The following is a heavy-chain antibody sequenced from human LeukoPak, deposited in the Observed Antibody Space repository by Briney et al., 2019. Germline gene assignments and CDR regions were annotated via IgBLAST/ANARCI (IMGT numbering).Heavy chain of an antibody. J-gene: IGHJ5*02. D-gene: IGHD3-3*01. V-gene: IGHV3-23*01. CDR3: AKAAQSRTIFGVVTEFDP. Sequence: PGGSLRLSCAASGFTFSSYAMSWVRQAPGKGLEWVSAISGSGGSTYYADSVKGRFTISRDNSKNTLYLQMNSLGAEDTAVYYCAKAAQSRTIFGVVTEFDPWGQGTLVTVSS. CDR1: GFTFSSYA. CDR2: ISGSGGST.